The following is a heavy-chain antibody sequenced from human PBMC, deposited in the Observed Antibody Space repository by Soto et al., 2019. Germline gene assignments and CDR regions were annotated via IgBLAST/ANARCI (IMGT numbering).Heavy chain of an antibody. CDR2: IIPIFGTA. CDR3: ARERGYCSGSSCYEITNPDY. Sequence: QVRLVQSGAEVKKPGSSVKVSCKASGGTFSSYAISWVRQAPGQGLEWMGGIIPIFGTANYAQKFQGRVTITADESTSTAYMELSSLRAEDTAVYYCARERGYCSGSSCYEITNPDYWGQGTLVTVSS. V-gene: IGHV1-69*01. J-gene: IGHJ4*02. CDR1: GGTFSSYA. D-gene: IGHD2-15*01.